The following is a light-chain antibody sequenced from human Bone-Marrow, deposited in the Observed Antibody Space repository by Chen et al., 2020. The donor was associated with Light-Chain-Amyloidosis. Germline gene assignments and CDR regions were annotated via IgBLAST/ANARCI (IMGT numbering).Light chain of an antibody. J-gene: IGLJ1*01. Sequence: QSALTQPSSVSASPRQSITISCTGTSGDVGTYNYVSWYQPRPGTAPKVMIYAVSNRPSGVSNLFSGSKSGNTASLTISGLQAEDEADYYCSSFTSSSSYVFGPGTKVTVL. CDR2: AVS. CDR3: SSFTSSSSYV. CDR1: SGDVGTYNY. V-gene: IGLV2-14*01.